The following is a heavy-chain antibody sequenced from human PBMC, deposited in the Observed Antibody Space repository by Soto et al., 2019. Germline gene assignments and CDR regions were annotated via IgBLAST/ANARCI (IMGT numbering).Heavy chain of an antibody. CDR3: ARGLSDISGFGYYYQFYGMEV. CDR2: IIPSLNND. V-gene: IGHV1-69*06. Sequence: VQLVQSGAEVKKPGSSVKVSCKASGGTFSSSAISWLHQAPGRGLEWMGGIIPSLNNDNYAQKFQGRGTSTADKATETVSMELSSLGSEDTAVFYCARGLSDISGFGYYYQFYGMEVWCQGTRVTVSS. CDR1: GGTFSSSA. D-gene: IGHD3-22*01. J-gene: IGHJ6*01.